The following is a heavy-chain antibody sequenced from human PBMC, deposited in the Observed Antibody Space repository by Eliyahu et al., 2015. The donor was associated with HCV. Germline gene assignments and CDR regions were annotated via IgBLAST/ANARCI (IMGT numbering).Heavy chain of an antibody. CDR2: IIPIFGTA. J-gene: IGHJ6*02. V-gene: IGHV1-69*01. Sequence: QVQLVQSGAEVKKPGSSVKVSCKASGGTFSSYAISWVRQAPGQGLEWMGGIIPIFGTANYAQKFQGRVTITADESTSTAYMELSSLRSEDTAVYYCARGAYSSSGNYYYGMDVWGQGTTVTVSS. CDR1: GGTFSSYA. CDR3: ARGAYSSSGNYYYGMDV. D-gene: IGHD6-6*01.